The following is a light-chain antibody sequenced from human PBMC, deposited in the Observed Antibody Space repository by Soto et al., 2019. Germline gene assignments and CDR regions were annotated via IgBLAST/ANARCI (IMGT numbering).Light chain of an antibody. J-gene: IGKJ1*01. CDR3: QHYSRTLPWT. CDR1: QTVGTNF. CDR2: GTS. Sequence: EIVLPQSPGTLSLSPGETATLSCRASQTVGTNFLAWYQQKPGQAPRLLMFGTSNRATDIPDRFGGSGSGTDFTLTISRLEPEDVAVYYCQHYSRTLPWTFGQGTKVEIK. V-gene: IGKV3-20*01.